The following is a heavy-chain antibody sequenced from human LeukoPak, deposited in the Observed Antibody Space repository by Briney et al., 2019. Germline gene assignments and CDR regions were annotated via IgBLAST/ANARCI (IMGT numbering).Heavy chain of an antibody. V-gene: IGHV3-30*03. CDR2: ISYDGSNK. J-gene: IGHJ4*02. CDR1: GLTFSSYG. D-gene: IGHD2-8*01. CDR3: AAGRHCTSPRCSPYNFDY. Sequence: GRSLRLSCAASGLTFSSYGMHWVRQSPGKGLEGVAGISYDGSNKYYADSVKGRFTISRDNSKNTLYLQMNSLRAEDTAVYYCAAGRHCTSPRCSPYNFDYWGQGTLVTVSS.